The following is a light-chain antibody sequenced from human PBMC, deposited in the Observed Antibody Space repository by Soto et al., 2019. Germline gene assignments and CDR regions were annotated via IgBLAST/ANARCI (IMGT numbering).Light chain of an antibody. CDR2: EVS. CDR1: SSDVGGYNY. J-gene: IGLJ1*01. CDR3: SSYTSSSTLVV. V-gene: IGLV2-14*01. Sequence: QSVLTQPASVSGSPGQSITISCTGTSSDVGGYNYVSWNQQHPGKAPKLILFEVSNRPSGVSNRFSGSKSGNTASLTISGLQAEDEADYYCSSYTSSSTLVVFGTGTKLTVL.